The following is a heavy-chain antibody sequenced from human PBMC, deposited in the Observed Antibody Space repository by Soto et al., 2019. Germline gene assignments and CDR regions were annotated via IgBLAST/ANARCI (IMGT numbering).Heavy chain of an antibody. J-gene: IGHJ5*02. V-gene: IGHV4-31*03. CDR2: IYYSGST. CDR3: ARTLGSGYDYSNWFDP. Sequence: SETLSLTCTVSGGSISSGGYYWSWIRQHPGKGLEWIGYIYYSGSTYYNPSLKSRVTISVDTSKNQFSLKLSSVTAADTAVYYCARTLGSGYDYSNWFDPWGQGTLVTVSS. D-gene: IGHD5-12*01. CDR1: GGSISSGGYY.